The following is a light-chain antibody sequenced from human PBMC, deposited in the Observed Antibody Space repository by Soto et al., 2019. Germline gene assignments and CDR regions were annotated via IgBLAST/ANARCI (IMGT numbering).Light chain of an antibody. CDR3: QQSYSTLWT. V-gene: IGKV1-39*01. Sequence: DIQMTQSPSSLSASVGDRVTITCRASQIISGYLNWYQQKPGKAPNLLIFGVSRLQSGVPSRFSGSGSGTDFTLTISSLQPEDFATYYCQQSYSTLWTFGQGTKVDIK. CDR1: QIISGY. J-gene: IGKJ1*01. CDR2: GVS.